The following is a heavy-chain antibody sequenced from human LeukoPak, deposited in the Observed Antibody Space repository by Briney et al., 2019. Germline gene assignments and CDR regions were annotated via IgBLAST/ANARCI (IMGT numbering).Heavy chain of an antibody. J-gene: IGHJ5*02. CDR2: ISSSSSYT. D-gene: IGHD1-14*01. Sequence: GGSLRLSCAASGFTFSDYYMSWIRQAPGKGLEWVSYISSSSSYTNYADSVRGRFTISRDNAKNSLYLQMNSLRAEDTAVYYCARDSSAGLDPWGQGTLVTVSS. V-gene: IGHV3-11*06. CDR1: GFTFSDYY. CDR3: ARDSSAGLDP.